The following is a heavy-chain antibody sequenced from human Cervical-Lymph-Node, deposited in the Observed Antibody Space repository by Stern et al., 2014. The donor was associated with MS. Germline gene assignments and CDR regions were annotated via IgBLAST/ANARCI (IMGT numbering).Heavy chain of an antibody. J-gene: IGHJ2*01. CDR2: VYYSGTT. CDR1: GGSITNRDY. D-gene: IGHD4-11*01. Sequence: QVQLQESGPGLVKPSETLSLTCTVSGGSITNRDYWGWIRQSPGKGLEWIVSVYYSGTTYYRPSLKRLSTISIDPFRNQFFLRLNSVTATDTAVYFCARGVTAVTNYVPNWCFDLWGRGTLVTVSS. V-gene: IGHV4-39*02. CDR3: ARGVTAVTNYVPNWCFDL.